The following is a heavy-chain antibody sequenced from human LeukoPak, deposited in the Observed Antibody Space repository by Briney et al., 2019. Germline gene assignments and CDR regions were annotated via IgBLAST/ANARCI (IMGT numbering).Heavy chain of an antibody. V-gene: IGHV3-30*04. J-gene: IGHJ4*02. Sequence: GGSLRLSCAASGFTISTYAVHWVRQAPGKGLEWVAVISSDGVKKYYADSVKGRFTISRDNSKSTLDLQLNSLREDDTAMYYWAIEVVPEYPDLWFGELFDYWGQGTLVIVSS. CDR1: GFTISTYA. CDR2: ISSDGVKK. D-gene: IGHD3-10*01. CDR3: AIEVVPEYPDLWFGELFDY.